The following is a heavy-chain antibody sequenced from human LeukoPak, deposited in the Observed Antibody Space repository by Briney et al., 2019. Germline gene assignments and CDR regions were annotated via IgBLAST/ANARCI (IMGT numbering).Heavy chain of an antibody. V-gene: IGHV3-23*01. D-gene: IGHD3-22*01. CDR3: ARVRNYYDSSGYYLDY. J-gene: IGHJ4*02. Sequence: GSLRLSCAASGFTFSSYAMSWVRQAPGKGLEWVSGISGSGGSTYYADSVKGRFTISRDNSKNTLYLQMNSLRAEDTAVYYCARVRNYYDSSGYYLDYWGQGTLVTVSS. CDR1: GFTFSSYA. CDR2: ISGSGGST.